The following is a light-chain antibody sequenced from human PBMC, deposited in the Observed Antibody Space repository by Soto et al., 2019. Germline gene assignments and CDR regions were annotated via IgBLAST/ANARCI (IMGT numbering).Light chain of an antibody. V-gene: IGKV3-11*01. CDR1: QSVSSY. CDR2: DAS. Sequence: IGLTQSPATLSLSPGERATLSCRARQSVSSYLAWYQQKPGQAPRLLSYDASNRATGIPARFSGSGSGTDFTLTNSRPVHEALGVYYCPQRSNWPPRTFGQGTKVEAK. J-gene: IGKJ1*01. CDR3: PQRSNWPPRT.